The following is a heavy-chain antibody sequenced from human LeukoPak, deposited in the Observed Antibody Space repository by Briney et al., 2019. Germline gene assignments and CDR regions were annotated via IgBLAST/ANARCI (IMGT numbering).Heavy chain of an antibody. J-gene: IGHJ6*03. Sequence: ASVKVSCKASGYTFTSYDNNWVRQATGQGLEWMGWMNPNSGNTGYAQKFQGRVTMARNTSISTAYMELSSLRSEDTAVYYCARGIAVAGRGTRKKNYYYYMDVWGKGTTVTISS. D-gene: IGHD6-19*01. CDR1: GYTFTSYD. CDR2: MNPNSGNT. CDR3: ARGIAVAGRGTRKKNYYYYMDV. V-gene: IGHV1-8*01.